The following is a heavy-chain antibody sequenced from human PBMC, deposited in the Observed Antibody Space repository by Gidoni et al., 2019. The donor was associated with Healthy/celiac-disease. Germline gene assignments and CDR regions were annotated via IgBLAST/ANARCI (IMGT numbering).Heavy chain of an antibody. Sequence: EVQLVESGGGLVQPGGSLRLSCSASGFTFSSYSMNLVRQAPGKGLEWVSYISSSSSTIYYADSVKGRFTISRDNAKNSLYLQMNSLRAEDTAVYYCARERVTPYYYYGMDVWGKGTTVTVSS. CDR1: GFTFSSYS. CDR3: ARERVTPYYYYGMDV. J-gene: IGHJ6*04. CDR2: ISSSSSTI. D-gene: IGHD2-21*02. V-gene: IGHV3-48*01.